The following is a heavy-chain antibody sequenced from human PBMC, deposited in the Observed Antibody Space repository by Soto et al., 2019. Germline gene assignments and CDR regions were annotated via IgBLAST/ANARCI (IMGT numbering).Heavy chain of an antibody. D-gene: IGHD1-26*01. CDR3: ARVSWDDHDAFDI. V-gene: IGHV1-8*01. Sequence: GASVKGSFKASGYTFTSYDINLVRQATGQGLEWMGWMNPNSGKTGYAQKYQGRVTMTRNTSISTAYMELSSLRSEDTAVYYCARVSWDDHDAFDIWGQGTMVTVSS. J-gene: IGHJ3*02. CDR2: MNPNSGKT. CDR1: GYTFTSYD.